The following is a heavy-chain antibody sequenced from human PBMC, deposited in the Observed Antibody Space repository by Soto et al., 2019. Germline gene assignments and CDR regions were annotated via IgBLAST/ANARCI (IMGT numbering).Heavy chain of an antibody. Sequence: GSGPTLVNPTHTLTLTCTFSGFSFTTSGVGVGWIRQPPGKALEWLALIYWNDDKRYDPSLKSRLTVTKDTSEHQVVLTMSNMDPLDTATYYCAYAGYDSSGYYYGFFDHWGPATLVTVSS. CDR3: AYAGYDSSGYYYGFFDH. J-gene: IGHJ4*02. V-gene: IGHV2-5*01. D-gene: IGHD3-22*01. CDR2: IYWNDDK. CDR1: GFSFTTSGVG.